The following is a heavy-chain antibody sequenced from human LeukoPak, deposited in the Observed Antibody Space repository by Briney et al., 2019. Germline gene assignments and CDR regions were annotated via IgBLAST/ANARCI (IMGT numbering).Heavy chain of an antibody. V-gene: IGHV3-30*04. D-gene: IGHD6-19*01. CDR1: GFTFSSCA. CDR3: ARDSGWYSSGWYYFDY. CDR2: ISYDGNNK. J-gene: IGHJ4*02. Sequence: GGSLRLSCAASGFTFSSCAMHWGRQAPGKGLEWVAVISYDGNNKYYADSVKGRFTISRDNSKNTLYLQMNSLRAEDTTVYYCARDSGWYSSGWYYFDYWGQGTLVTVSS.